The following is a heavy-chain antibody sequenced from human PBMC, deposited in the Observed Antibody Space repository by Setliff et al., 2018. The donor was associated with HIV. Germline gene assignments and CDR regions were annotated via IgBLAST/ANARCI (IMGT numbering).Heavy chain of an antibody. Sequence: ASVKVSCKASGYTFTGYFIHWVRQAPGQGLEWVGRINPNSGDTNFAQRFQGRITMTRDTSISTAYLDLNRLRSGDTAVYYCAREYDVLTGYYISAFDIWGQGTMVTVSS. CDR3: AREYDVLTGYYISAFDI. J-gene: IGHJ3*02. D-gene: IGHD3-9*01. V-gene: IGHV1-2*06. CDR2: INPNSGDT. CDR1: GYTFTGYF.